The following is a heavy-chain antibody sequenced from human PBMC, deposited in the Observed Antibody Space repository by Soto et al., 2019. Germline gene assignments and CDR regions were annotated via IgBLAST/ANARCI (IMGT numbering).Heavy chain of an antibody. D-gene: IGHD2-15*01. Sequence: SETLSLTCTVSGGSISSYYWCWTRQPAGKGLEGIGRFYPSGKTNYNPSLQSRLTMSADTSRNQFSLNLTSVTAADTGVYYCARCCVDYGMDVWGQGTTVTVSS. CDR2: FYPSGKT. V-gene: IGHV4-4*07. CDR3: ARCCVDYGMDV. CDR1: GGSISSYY. J-gene: IGHJ6*02.